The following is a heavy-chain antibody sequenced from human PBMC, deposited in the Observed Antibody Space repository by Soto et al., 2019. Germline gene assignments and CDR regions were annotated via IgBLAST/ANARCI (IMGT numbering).Heavy chain of an antibody. Sequence: QVQLVQSGAEVKKPGSSVKVSCKASGGTFSSYAISWVRQAPGQGLEWMGGIIPSFGPANYAQKFQGRVTITADESTSTAYMELSSLRSEDTAGYDCAGGLRGYSGSSLGYCSGGSCTLYYWGQGTLVTVSS. V-gene: IGHV1-69*01. CDR1: GGTFSSYA. CDR2: IIPSFGPA. J-gene: IGHJ4*02. CDR3: AGGLRGYSGSSLGYCSGGSCTLYY. D-gene: IGHD2-15*01.